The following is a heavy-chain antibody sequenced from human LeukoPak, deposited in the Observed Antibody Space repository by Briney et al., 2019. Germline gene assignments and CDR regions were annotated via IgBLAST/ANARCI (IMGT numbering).Heavy chain of an antibody. D-gene: IGHD3-3*01. Sequence: GESLKISSKGSGYRFTSYWNGWGLQMPGKGREEMGRIYPGDADTRYSPSFQGQVTISADKSMSTAYLKWSSLKAADTAVYYCGRQRDEFWSGPTVAYYYSYYMDVWGKGTTVTVSS. CDR2: IYPGDADT. CDR3: GRQRDEFWSGPTVAYYYSYYMDV. J-gene: IGHJ6*03. V-gene: IGHV5-51*01. CDR1: GYRFTSYW.